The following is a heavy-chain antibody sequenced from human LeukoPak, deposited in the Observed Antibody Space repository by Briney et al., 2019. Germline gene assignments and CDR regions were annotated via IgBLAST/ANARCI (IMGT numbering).Heavy chain of an antibody. CDR2: ISGSGGST. Sequence: GGSLRPSCAASGFTFSSYAMSWVRQAPGKGLEWVSAISGSGGSTYYADSVEGRFTISRDNSKNTLYLQMNSLRAEDTAVYYCAKFASPGSYKGGYYFDYWGQGTLVTVSS. J-gene: IGHJ4*02. CDR1: GFTFSSYA. D-gene: IGHD1-26*01. V-gene: IGHV3-23*01. CDR3: AKFASPGSYKGGYYFDY.